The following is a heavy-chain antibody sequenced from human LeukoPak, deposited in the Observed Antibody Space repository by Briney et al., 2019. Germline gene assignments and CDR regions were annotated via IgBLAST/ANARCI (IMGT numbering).Heavy chain of an antibody. V-gene: IGHV3-23*01. CDR1: GFTFCSYA. CDR2: IFGSGGSA. Sequence: GGSLRLSCAASGFTFCSYAMYWVRQAPGKGLEGVSGIFGSGGSAHYADSVKGRFTISRDNSKNTVYLQMDSLRAEDTATYYCAKTTTGYSSGRYPAWPIDYWGQGTLVTVSS. CDR3: AKTTTGYSSGRYPAWPIDY. D-gene: IGHD2-15*01. J-gene: IGHJ4*02.